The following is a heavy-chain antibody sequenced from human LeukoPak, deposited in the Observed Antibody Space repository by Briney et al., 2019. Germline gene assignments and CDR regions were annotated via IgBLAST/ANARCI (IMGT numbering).Heavy chain of an antibody. CDR3: ASQHLNYYGSGNDAFDI. CDR2: IIPILGIA. Sequence: GASVKVSCKASGGTFSSYAISWVRQAPGQGLEWMGRIIPILGIANYAQKFQGRVTMATDTSTSTAYMELRSLRSDDTAMYYCASQHLNYYGSGNDAFDIWGQGTMVTVSS. V-gene: IGHV1-69*04. CDR1: GGTFSSYA. D-gene: IGHD3-10*01. J-gene: IGHJ3*02.